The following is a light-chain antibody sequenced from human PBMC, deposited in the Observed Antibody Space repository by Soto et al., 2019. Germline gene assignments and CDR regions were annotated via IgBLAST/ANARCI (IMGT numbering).Light chain of an antibody. V-gene: IGKV1-5*01. CDR3: QQYNTYSGT. CDR1: QSIGTW. Sequence: DIQMTQSPSTLSASVGDRVTITCRASQSIGTWLAWYQHKPGKAPNLLIYDASSLESGVPSRFSGSGSGTEFSLTISSLQPDDFATYYCQQYNTYSGTFGQGTKVEIK. CDR2: DAS. J-gene: IGKJ1*01.